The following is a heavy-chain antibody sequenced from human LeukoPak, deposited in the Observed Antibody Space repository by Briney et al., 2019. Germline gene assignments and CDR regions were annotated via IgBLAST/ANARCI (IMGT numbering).Heavy chain of an antibody. CDR1: GFTFSNYN. CDR2: ISSSGSTS. CDR3: AVMFDY. J-gene: IGHJ4*02. Sequence: GGSLRLSCAASGFTFSNYNMNWVRQAPGKGLEWVSYISSSGSTSYYADSVKGRFTISRDNAKNSLYLEMNSLRAEDTAAYYCAVMFDYWGQGTLVTVSS. V-gene: IGHV3-48*03.